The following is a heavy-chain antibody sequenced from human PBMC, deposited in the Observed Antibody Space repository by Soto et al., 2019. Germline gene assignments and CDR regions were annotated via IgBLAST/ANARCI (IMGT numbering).Heavy chain of an antibody. CDR3: ARDYSSSWYTRGWFDP. J-gene: IGHJ5*02. Sequence: PSETLSLTCAVSGYSISSGYYCGWIRQPPGKGLEWIGSIYHSGSTYYNPSLKSRVTISVDTSKNQFSLKLSSVTAADTAVYYCARDYSSSWYTRGWFDPWGQGTLVTVSS. D-gene: IGHD6-13*01. CDR2: IYHSGST. V-gene: IGHV4-38-2*02. CDR1: GYSISSGYY.